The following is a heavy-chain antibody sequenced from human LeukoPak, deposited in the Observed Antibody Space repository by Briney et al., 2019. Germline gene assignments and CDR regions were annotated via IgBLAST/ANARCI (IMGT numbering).Heavy chain of an antibody. Sequence: PSETLSLTCTVSGYSISSGYSWAWIRQPPGKGLEWIGSIYHTGSTYYNPSLKSRVTISVDMSKSQFSLKLSSVTAADTAVYYCAREGKYCSGGSCYHQANWFDPWGQGTLVTVSS. CDR1: GYSISSGYS. J-gene: IGHJ5*02. V-gene: IGHV4-38-2*02. CDR3: AREGKYCSGGSCYHQANWFDP. D-gene: IGHD2-15*01. CDR2: IYHTGST.